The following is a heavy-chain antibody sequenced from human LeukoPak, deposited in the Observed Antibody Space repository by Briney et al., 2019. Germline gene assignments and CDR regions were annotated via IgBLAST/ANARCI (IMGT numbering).Heavy chain of an antibody. Sequence: SETLSLTGTVSGGSISSGDYYWSWIRQPPGKVLEWIGYIYYSGSTYYNPSLKSRVTISVDTSENQFSLRLSSVTAADTAVYYCARSYRTGEHEYFQHWGQGTLVSVSS. CDR2: IYYSGST. CDR1: GGSISSGDYY. V-gene: IGHV4-30-4*01. D-gene: IGHD2-8*02. CDR3: ARSYRTGEHEYFQH. J-gene: IGHJ1*01.